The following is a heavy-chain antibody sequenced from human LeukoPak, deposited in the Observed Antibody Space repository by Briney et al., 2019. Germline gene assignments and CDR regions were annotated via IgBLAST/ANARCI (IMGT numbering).Heavy chain of an antibody. J-gene: IGHJ3*01. Sequence: GGSLRLSCAVSGFTFSDHYMDWVRQAPGKGLEWGGRSRDSSHRYTTEYAASVRGRFTVSRDASMNSLHLQMNSLRSEDTAVYYCARVAAIPPNAIDLWGQGTMVTVSS. CDR2: SRDSSHRYTT. D-gene: IGHD5-18*01. V-gene: IGHV3-72*01. CDR1: GFTFSDHY. CDR3: ARVAAIPPNAIDL.